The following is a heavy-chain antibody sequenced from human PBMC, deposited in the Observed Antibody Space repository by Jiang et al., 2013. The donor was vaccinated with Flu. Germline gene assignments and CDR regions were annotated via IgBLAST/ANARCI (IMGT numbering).Heavy chain of an antibody. J-gene: IGHJ5*02. V-gene: IGHV1-18*01. CDR1: GYTFTSYG. Sequence: SVKVSCKASGYTFTSYGISWVRQAPGQGLEWMGWISAYNGNTNYAQKLQGRVTMTTDTSTSTAYMELRSLRSDDTAVYYCARDHGNGQSSGPGANWFDPWGQGTLVTVSS. CDR2: ISAYNGNT. CDR3: ARDHGNGQSSGPGANWFDP. D-gene: IGHD6-6*01.